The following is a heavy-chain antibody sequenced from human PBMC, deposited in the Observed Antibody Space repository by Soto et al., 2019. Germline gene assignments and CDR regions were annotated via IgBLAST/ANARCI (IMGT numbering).Heavy chain of an antibody. D-gene: IGHD2-2*01. Sequence: GGSLRLSCAASGFTFSSYAMSWVRQAPGKGLEWVSAISGSGGSTYYADSVKGRFTISRDNSKNTLYLQMNSLRAEDTAVYYCAHNDFHCSSTSCLDMDVWGKGTTVTVSS. CDR2: ISGSGGST. V-gene: IGHV3-23*01. CDR3: AHNDFHCSSTSCLDMDV. J-gene: IGHJ6*03. CDR1: GFTFSSYA.